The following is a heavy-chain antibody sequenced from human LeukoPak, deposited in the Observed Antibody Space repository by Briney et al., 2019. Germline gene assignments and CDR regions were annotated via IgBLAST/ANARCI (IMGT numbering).Heavy chain of an antibody. CDR1: GYTFSGYY. CDR2: ISPDSGGT. J-gene: IGHJ4*02. V-gene: IGHV1-2*02. Sequence: ASVKVSCKASGYTFSGYYIHWVRQAPGQGLEWMGWISPDSGGTNYAQKFQGRVTMTRDTSISTAYMELSRLRSDDTAFYYCARVDYGDYRPHFDYWGQGTLVTVSS. D-gene: IGHD4-17*01. CDR3: ARVDYGDYRPHFDY.